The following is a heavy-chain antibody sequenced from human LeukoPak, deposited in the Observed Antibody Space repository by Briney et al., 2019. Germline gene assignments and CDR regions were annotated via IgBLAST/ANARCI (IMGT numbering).Heavy chain of an antibody. J-gene: IGHJ6*03. CDR3: ARGGQLGYYYYMDV. CDR2: MNPNSGNT. D-gene: IGHD2-2*01. V-gene: IGHV1-8*03. CDR1: GYTFTSYD. Sequence: ASVKVSCKASGYTFTSYDINWVRQATGQGLEWMGWMNPNSGNTGYAQKFQGRVTITRNTSISTAYMELSSLRSEDTAVYYCARGGQLGYYYYMDVWGKGTTVTVSS.